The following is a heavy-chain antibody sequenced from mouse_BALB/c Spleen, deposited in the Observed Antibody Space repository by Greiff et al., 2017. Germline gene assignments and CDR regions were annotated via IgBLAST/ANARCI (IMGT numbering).Heavy chain of an antibody. Sequence: QVQLQQPGADLVKPGASVKLSCKASGYTFTSYWMHWVKQRPGQGLEWIGEINPSNGRTNYNEKFKSKATLTVDKSSSTAYMQLSSLTSEDSAVYYCAREAVYYDGYYDVRGAGTTVTVSS. CDR2: INPSNGRT. CDR3: AREAVYYDGYYDV. CDR1: GYTFTSYW. J-gene: IGHJ1*01. D-gene: IGHD2-4*01. V-gene: IGHV1S81*02.